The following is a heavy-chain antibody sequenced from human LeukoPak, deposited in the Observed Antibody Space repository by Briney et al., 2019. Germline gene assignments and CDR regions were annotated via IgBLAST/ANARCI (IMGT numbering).Heavy chain of an antibody. CDR2: ISGSGGSR. Sequence: GGSLRLSCAASGFTFSNYAMRWGRQAPGKGGEWVSAISGSGGSRYYADSVKGGFTISRGNAKTSLYLQMNSLRAEDTAVYYCARGGDVDTAMLGASDIWGQGTMVTVSS. CDR3: ARGGDVDTAMLGASDI. J-gene: IGHJ3*02. CDR1: GFTFSNYA. V-gene: IGHV3-23*01. D-gene: IGHD5-18*01.